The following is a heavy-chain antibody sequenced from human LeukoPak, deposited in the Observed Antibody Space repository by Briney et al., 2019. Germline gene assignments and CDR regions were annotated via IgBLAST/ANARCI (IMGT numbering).Heavy chain of an antibody. Sequence: SETLSLTCTVSGDSISSSSDYWGWVRQPPGKGLEWIGSIYYSGSTYYNPSLKSRVTISVDTSKNQFSLKLSSVTAADTAVYYCARSYVYKNWFDPWGQGTLVTVSS. J-gene: IGHJ5*02. CDR3: ARSYVYKNWFDP. CDR2: IYYSGST. D-gene: IGHD1-1*01. V-gene: IGHV4-39*01. CDR1: GDSISSSSDY.